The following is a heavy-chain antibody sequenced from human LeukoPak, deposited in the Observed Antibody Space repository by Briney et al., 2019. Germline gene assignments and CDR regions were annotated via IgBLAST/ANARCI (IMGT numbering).Heavy chain of an antibody. Sequence: SQTLSLTCAVYGGSFSAYYSSWVRQPPGKGLEWIGEINHSGSTNYNPSLKSRVTMSVDTSKNQFSLKLSSVTAADTAVYYCARGLDDFWSGYYLFDYWGQGTLVTVSS. CDR2: INHSGST. CDR1: GGSFSAYY. J-gene: IGHJ4*02. V-gene: IGHV4-34*01. D-gene: IGHD3-3*01. CDR3: ARGLDDFWSGYYLFDY.